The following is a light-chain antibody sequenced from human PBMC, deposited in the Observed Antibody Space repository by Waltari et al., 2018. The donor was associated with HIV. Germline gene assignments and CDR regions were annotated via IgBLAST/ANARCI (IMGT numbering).Light chain of an antibody. J-gene: IGKJ3*01. V-gene: IGKV4-1*01. Sequence: DIVMTHSPDSLAVSLGERATINCKSSQSVLFSSNNKNYLAWYQQKPGQPPKLLIYWASTRESGVPDRFSGGGSGTDFTLTISSLQAEDVAVYYCQQYYTTSLFTFGPGTKVDIK. CDR2: WAS. CDR3: QQYYTTSLFT. CDR1: QSVLFSSNNKNY.